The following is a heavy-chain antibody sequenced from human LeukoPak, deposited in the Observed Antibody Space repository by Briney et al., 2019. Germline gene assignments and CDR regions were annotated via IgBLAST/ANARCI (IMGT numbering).Heavy chain of an antibody. J-gene: IGHJ4*02. CDR1: GYTFTGYY. D-gene: IGHD1-26*01. CDR3: ARGGAGPAPGRLLDGSYWRGAFH. Sequence: ASVKVSCKASGYTFTGYYMHWVRQAPGQGLEWMGWLNPNRGGTNYAQKFQGRVTMTRDTSINTAYMELTRLTYADTAVYYCARGGAGPAPGRLLDGSYWRGAFHWGQGTLVTVLS. V-gene: IGHV1-2*02. CDR2: LNPNRGGT.